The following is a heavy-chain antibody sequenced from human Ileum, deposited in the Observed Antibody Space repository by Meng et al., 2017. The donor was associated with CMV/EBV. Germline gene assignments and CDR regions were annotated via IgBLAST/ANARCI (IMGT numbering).Heavy chain of an antibody. Sequence: GESLKIFCAASGFTFSSYSMNWVRQAPGKGLEWVSSISSSSSYIYYADSVKGRFTISRDNAKNSLYLQMNSLRAEDTAVYYCARRAQAMVKGGAHDYWGQGTLVTVSS. CDR3: ARRAQAMVKGGAHDY. D-gene: IGHD5-18*01. V-gene: IGHV3-21*01. CDR1: GFTFSSYS. CDR2: ISSSSSYI. J-gene: IGHJ4*02.